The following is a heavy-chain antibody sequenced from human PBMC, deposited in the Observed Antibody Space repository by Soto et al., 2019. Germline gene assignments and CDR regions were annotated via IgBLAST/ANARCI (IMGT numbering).Heavy chain of an antibody. CDR2: ISSSGGNT. CDR1: GFTFSTYA. J-gene: IGHJ3*02. D-gene: IGHD3-10*01. Sequence: GSLRLSCAASGFTFSTYAMSWVRQAPGKGLEWVSTISSSGGNTYYTDSEKGRFTISRDNSKNTLYLQMNSLRAEDTAIYYCAKRPTSTGFGDPFDIWGQGTMVTVS. CDR3: AKRPTSTGFGDPFDI. V-gene: IGHV3-23*01.